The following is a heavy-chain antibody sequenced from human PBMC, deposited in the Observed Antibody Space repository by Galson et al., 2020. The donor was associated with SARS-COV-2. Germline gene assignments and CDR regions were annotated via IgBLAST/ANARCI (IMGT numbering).Heavy chain of an antibody. D-gene: IGHD3-22*01. CDR2: IDWDDDK. Sequence: SGPTLVKPTQTLTLTCTFSGFSLSTSGMCVSWIRQPPGKALEWLARIDWDDDKYYSTSLKTRLTISKDTSKNQVVLTMTNMDPVDTATYYCARATRYYYESSGYFYYFDYWGQGTLVTVSS. CDR3: ARATRYYYESSGYFYYFDY. J-gene: IGHJ4*02. CDR1: GFSLSTSGMC. V-gene: IGHV2-70*11.